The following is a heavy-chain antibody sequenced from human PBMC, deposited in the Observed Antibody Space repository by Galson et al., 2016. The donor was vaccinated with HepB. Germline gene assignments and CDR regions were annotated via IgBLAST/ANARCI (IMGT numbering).Heavy chain of an antibody. CDR2: VLDSGDRP. Sequence: SLRLSCATSGFTFGSVWMSWVRQAPGRGLQWVSSVLDSGDRPEYADSVKGRFTISRDNSRNTLYLHMTGLSAEDTAVYYCARETYDISDFDYWGQGTLVTVSA. D-gene: IGHD3-9*01. CDR3: ARETYDISDFDY. V-gene: IGHV3-23*01. CDR1: GFTFGSVW. J-gene: IGHJ4*02.